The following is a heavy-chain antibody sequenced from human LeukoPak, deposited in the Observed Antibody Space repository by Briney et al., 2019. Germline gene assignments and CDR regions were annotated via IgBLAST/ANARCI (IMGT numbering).Heavy chain of an antibody. J-gene: IGHJ4*02. CDR2: IIPNFGTA. CDR1: GGTFSSYA. Sequence: SVKVSCKASGGTFSSYAISWVRQAPGQGLEWMGGIIPNFGTANYGQKFQGRVTITTDESTSTAYMELSSLRSEDTAVYYCARDRKHYCSSTSCYPIFDYWGQGTLVTVSS. CDR3: ARDRKHYCSSTSCYPIFDY. V-gene: IGHV1-69*05. D-gene: IGHD2-2*01.